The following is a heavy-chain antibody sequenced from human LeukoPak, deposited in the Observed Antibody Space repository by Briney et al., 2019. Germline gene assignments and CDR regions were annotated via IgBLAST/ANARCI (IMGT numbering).Heavy chain of an antibody. J-gene: IGHJ4*02. Sequence: NPSETLSLXCTVSGGSISSSSYYWGWIRQPPGKGLEWIGSIHYSGITYYNPSLKSRVTISVDTSKNQFSLKLTSVTAADTAVYYCSRRLAGTEDYWGQGTLVTVSS. D-gene: IGHD6-13*01. CDR3: SRRLAGTEDY. V-gene: IGHV4-39*01. CDR1: GGSISSSSYY. CDR2: IHYSGIT.